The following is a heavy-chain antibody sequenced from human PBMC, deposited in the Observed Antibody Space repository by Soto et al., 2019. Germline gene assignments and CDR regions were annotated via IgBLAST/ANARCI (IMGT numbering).Heavy chain of an antibody. D-gene: IGHD2-2*01. CDR1: GFTFSSYE. CDR2: ISSSGSTI. V-gene: IGHV3-48*03. Sequence: PGGSLRLSCAASGFTFSSYEMNWVRQAPGKGLEWVSYISSSGSTIYYADSVKGRFTISRDNAKNSLYLQMNSLRAEDTAVYYCARDHREYQPHYYYYGMDVWGQGTTVTVS. J-gene: IGHJ6*02. CDR3: ARDHREYQPHYYYYGMDV.